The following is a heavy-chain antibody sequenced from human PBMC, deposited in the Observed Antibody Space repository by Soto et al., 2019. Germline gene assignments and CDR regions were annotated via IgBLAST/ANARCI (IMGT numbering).Heavy chain of an antibody. CDR2: ILNDGSNR. CDR3: ARDDEYSGNGMDV. J-gene: IGHJ6*02. Sequence: QVQLVESGGGVVQPGRSLRLSCAASGFTFSNYGMHWVRQARGKGLAWVAVILNDGSNRYHADSVKDRFTISRDNSKNTLYLQMNSLRAEDTAVYYCARDDEYSGNGMDVWGQGTTVTVS. V-gene: IGHV3-33*01. CDR1: GFTFSNYG. D-gene: IGHD3-10*01.